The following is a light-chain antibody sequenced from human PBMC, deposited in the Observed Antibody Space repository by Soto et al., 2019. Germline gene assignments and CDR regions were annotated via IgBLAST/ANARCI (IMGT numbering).Light chain of an antibody. CDR2: EVS. J-gene: IGLJ3*02. Sequence: QSALTQPPSASGSPGQSVTISCTGTSSDVGGYHYVSWYQQHPGKAPKLMLYEVSKRPSGVPDRFSGSKSGKTASLTVSGLQADDEADYYCSSYAGSNNLVFGGGTKLTVL. CDR1: SSDVGGYHY. V-gene: IGLV2-8*01. CDR3: SSYAGSNNLV.